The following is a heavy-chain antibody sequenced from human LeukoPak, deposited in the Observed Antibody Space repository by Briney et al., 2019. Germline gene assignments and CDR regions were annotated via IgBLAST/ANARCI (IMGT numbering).Heavy chain of an antibody. CDR1: GFSFSSTA. J-gene: IGHJ4*02. CDR3: AKKTPGTYPFDY. V-gene: IGHV3-23*01. Sequence: GGSLRLSCAASGFSFSSTAMNWVRQASGKGLEWVSASGTDGDTYYADSVQGRFTISRDNSRNTLYLQMTSLRADDTAVYYCAKKTPGTYPFDYWGQGTLVTGSP. CDR2: SGTDGDT. D-gene: IGHD6-13*01.